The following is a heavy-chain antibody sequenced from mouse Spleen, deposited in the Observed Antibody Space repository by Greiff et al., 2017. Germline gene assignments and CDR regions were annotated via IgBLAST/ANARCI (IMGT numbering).Heavy chain of an antibody. D-gene: IGHD2-14*01. CDR1: GFSLTSYG. CDR3: AKGEYRSVAWFAY. J-gene: IGHJ3*01. Sequence: VKLVESGPGLVQPSQSLSITCTVSGFSLTSYGVHWVRQSPGKGLEWLGVIWSGGSTDYNAAFISRLSISKDNSKSQVFFKMNSLQADDTAIYYCAKGEYRSVAWFAYWGQGTLVTVSA. V-gene: IGHV2-2*01. CDR2: IWSGGST.